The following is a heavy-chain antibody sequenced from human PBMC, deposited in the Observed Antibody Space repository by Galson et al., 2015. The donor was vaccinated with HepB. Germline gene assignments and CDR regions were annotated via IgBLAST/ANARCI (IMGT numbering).Heavy chain of an antibody. J-gene: IGHJ4*02. D-gene: IGHD2-2*01. CDR2: ISYDGSNK. Sequence: SLRLSCAASGFTFSSYAMHWVRQAPGKGLEWVAVISYDGSNKYYADSVKGRFTISRDNSKNTLYLQMNSLRAEDTAVYYCATSHYCSSTSCYAGYFDYWGQGTLVTVSS. CDR1: GFTFSSYA. CDR3: ATSHYCSSTSCYAGYFDY. V-gene: IGHV3-30*04.